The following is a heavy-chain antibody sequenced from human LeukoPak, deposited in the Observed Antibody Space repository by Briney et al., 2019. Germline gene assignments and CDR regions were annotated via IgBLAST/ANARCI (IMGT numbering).Heavy chain of an antibody. D-gene: IGHD5-18*01. J-gene: IGHJ4*02. Sequence: SETLSLTCAVYGGSFSGYYWSWIRQPPGKGLEWIGEINHSGSTNYNPSLKSRVTISVDTSKNQFSLKLSSVTAADTAVYYCARGFTAMVLPVDAFDYWGQGTLVTVSS. CDR1: GGSFSGYY. V-gene: IGHV4-34*01. CDR3: ARGFTAMVLPVDAFDY. CDR2: INHSGST.